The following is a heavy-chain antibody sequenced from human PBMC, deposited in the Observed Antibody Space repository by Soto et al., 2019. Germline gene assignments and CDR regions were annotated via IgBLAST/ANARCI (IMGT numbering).Heavy chain of an antibody. CDR1: GFSFADHY. D-gene: IGHD3-10*01. V-gene: IGHV3-72*01. CDR2: IGNKANRYVT. Sequence: EVQLVESGGDLVQPGGSLRLSCAASGFSFADHYMDWVRQAPGQGLEWVGRIGNKANRYVTQYGASVRGRFTISRDDSKRSLYLQMNSLKIGDTAVYLCARASGRTNWPYYFASWGQGTHVSVSS. J-gene: IGHJ4*02. CDR3: ARASGRTNWPYYFAS.